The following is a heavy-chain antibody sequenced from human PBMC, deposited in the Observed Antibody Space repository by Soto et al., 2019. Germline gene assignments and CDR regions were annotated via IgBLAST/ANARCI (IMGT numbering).Heavy chain of an antibody. CDR3: AIGYSSSSDAFDI. CDR2: INPNSGGT. Sequence: ASVKVSCKASGYTFTGYYMHWGRQAPGQGLEWMGWINPNSGGTNYAQKFQGWVTMTRDTSISTAYMELSRLRSDDTAVYYCAIGYSSSSDAFDIWGQGTMVTVSS. D-gene: IGHD6-6*01. J-gene: IGHJ3*02. CDR1: GYTFTGYY. V-gene: IGHV1-2*04.